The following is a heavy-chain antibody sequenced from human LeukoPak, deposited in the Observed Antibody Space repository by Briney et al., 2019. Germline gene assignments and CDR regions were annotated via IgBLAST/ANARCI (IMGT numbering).Heavy chain of an antibody. CDR3: AKGGVISMIVVVPLDH. CDR2: IGGTGRST. J-gene: IGHJ4*02. D-gene: IGHD3-22*01. V-gene: IGHV3-23*01. CDR1: GFTFSSYA. Sequence: GGSLRLSCAASGFTFSSYAMSWVRQAPGKGLEWVSGIGGTGRSTYYADSAKGRFTVSRDNSKNTVYLHMKNMRAEDTAVYYCAKGGVISMIVVVPLDHWGQGTLVTVSS.